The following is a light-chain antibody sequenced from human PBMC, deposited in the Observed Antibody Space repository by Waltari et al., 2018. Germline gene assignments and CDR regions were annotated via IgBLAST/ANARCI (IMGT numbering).Light chain of an antibody. J-gene: IGLJ1*01. V-gene: IGLV3-25*03. CDR2: KDS. CDR1: ILSKEY. Sequence: SDEFTQPPSVSVSPGQTARTPCSGEILSKEYAYWYQHKPGQAPVLVIYKDSERPSGIPDRFSGSSSGTTVTLTISAVQAEDEAAYYCQSTDASETFVFGTGTTVTVL. CDR3: QSTDASETFV.